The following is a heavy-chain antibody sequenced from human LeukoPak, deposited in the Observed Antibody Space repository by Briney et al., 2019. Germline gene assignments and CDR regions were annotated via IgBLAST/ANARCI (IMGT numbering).Heavy chain of an antibody. Sequence: GGSLRLSCAASGFTFSSYSMNWVRQAPGKGLGWVSSISSSSSYIYYADSVKGRFTISRDNAKNSLYLQMNSLRAEDTAVYYCARGAAMATPFDYWGQGTLVTVSS. V-gene: IGHV3-21*01. CDR3: ARGAAMATPFDY. D-gene: IGHD5-18*01. J-gene: IGHJ4*02. CDR1: GFTFSSYS. CDR2: ISSSSSYI.